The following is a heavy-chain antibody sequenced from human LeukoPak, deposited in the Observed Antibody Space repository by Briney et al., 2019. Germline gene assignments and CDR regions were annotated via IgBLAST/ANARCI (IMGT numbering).Heavy chain of an antibody. CDR1: GFTFDDYA. V-gene: IGHV3-9*01. CDR3: ATDIRGMTTVTLDS. D-gene: IGHD4-17*01. CDR2: ISWNSGSI. Sequence: GGSLRLSCAASGFTFDDYAMHWVRQAPGKGLEWVSGISWNSGSICYADSVKGRFTISRDNAKNSLYLQMNSLRAEDTALYYCATDIRGMTTVTLDSWGQGTLVTVSS. J-gene: IGHJ4*02.